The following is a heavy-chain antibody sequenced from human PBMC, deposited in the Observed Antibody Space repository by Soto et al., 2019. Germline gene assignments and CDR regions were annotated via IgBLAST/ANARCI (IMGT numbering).Heavy chain of an antibody. D-gene: IGHD3-22*01. CDR3: AKELDTMIVVVITKTEIDY. CDR1: GFTFSSYA. J-gene: IGHJ4*02. CDR2: ISGSGGST. V-gene: IGHV3-23*01. Sequence: GGSLRLSCAASGFTFSSYAMSWVRQAPGKGLEWVSAISGSGGSTYYADSVKGRLTISRDNSKNTLYLQMNSLRAEDTAVYYCAKELDTMIVVVITKTEIDYWGQGTLVTVSS.